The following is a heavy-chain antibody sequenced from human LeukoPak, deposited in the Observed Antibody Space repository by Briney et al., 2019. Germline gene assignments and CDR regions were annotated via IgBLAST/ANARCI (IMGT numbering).Heavy chain of an antibody. J-gene: IGHJ4*02. CDR3: TLGGSSDLPWLTDYFDN. CDR2: INPGSGAT. V-gene: IGHV1-2*02. Sequence: GASAKVSCKSSGYTFSDYFIHWVRQAPGQGLEWVGCINPGSGATNYAQKFQARVTLTSDTSVSSAYMELISLSLDDSAVYFCTLGGSSDLPWLTDYFDNWGQGTLITVSS. D-gene: IGHD3-22*01. CDR1: GYTFSDYF.